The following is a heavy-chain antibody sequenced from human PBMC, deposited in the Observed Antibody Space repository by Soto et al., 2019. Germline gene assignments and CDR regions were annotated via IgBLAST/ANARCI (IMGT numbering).Heavy chain of an antibody. D-gene: IGHD3-10*01. CDR3: ARVHYPGKCWFDP. CDR2: IIPIFGTA. CDR1: GGTFSSYA. V-gene: IGHV1-69*13. J-gene: IGHJ5*02. Sequence: ASVKVSCKASGGTFSSYAISWVRQAPGQGLEWMGGIIPIFGTANYAQKFQGRVTITADESTSTAYMELSSLRSEDTAVYYCARVHYPGKCWFDPWGQGTLVTVSS.